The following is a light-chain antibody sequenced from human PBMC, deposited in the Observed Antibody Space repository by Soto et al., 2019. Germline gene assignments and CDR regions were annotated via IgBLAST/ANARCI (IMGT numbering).Light chain of an antibody. CDR2: GAS. V-gene: IGKV1-33*01. CDR1: QDITNY. J-gene: IGKJ3*01. CDR3: QQYDDFFT. Sequence: DIQMTQSPSSLSASVGDRVTITCQASQDITNYLNWYQQKPGKAPKLLIYGASNLETGVPSRFTGSGSGTDFTFTISSLQPEDIGTYYCQQYDDFFTFGPGTKVDIK.